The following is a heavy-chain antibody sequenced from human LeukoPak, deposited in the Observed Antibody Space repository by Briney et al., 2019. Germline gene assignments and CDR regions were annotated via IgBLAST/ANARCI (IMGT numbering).Heavy chain of an antibody. CDR3: ARDRVFPPDAFDI. J-gene: IGHJ3*02. CDR1: GFTVSSNY. D-gene: IGHD2-21*01. CDR2: IYSGGST. Sequence: GGSLRLSCAASGFTVSSNYMSWVRQAPGKGLEGVSVIYSGGSTYYADSVKGRFTISRDNSKNTLYLQMNSLRAEDTAVYYCARDRVFPPDAFDIWGQGTMVTVSS. V-gene: IGHV3-53*01.